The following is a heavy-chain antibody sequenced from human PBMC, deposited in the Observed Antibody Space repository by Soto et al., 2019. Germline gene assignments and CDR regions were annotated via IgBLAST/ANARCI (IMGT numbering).Heavy chain of an antibody. CDR3: ASCPIYGGDSYFAY. CDR2: INPDTGTT. V-gene: IGHV1-46*01. Sequence: QVQLVQSGAEVRKPGASVKLSCQASGYTFTHYYIHWVRQAPGQGLEWLGIINPDTGTTSYAQTFQRTVPLTTDTSASTVYLELSGLAAEATAVYYCASCPIYGGDSYFAYWGQGTLVTVSS. J-gene: IGHJ4*02. D-gene: IGHD2-21*01. CDR1: GYTFTHYY.